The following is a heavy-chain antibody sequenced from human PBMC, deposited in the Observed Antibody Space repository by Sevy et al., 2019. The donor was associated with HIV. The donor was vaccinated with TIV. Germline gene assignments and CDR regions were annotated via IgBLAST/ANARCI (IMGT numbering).Heavy chain of an antibody. V-gene: IGHV3-72*01. J-gene: IGHJ4*02. CDR1: GFTFSDYY. CDR2: IRNKPNIYTT. CDR3: ARVTAVADLYFDY. D-gene: IGHD6-19*01. Sequence: GGSLRLSCATSGFTFSDYYMDWVRQAPGKGLEWVGRIRNKPNIYTTEYAASVTGRFNISRDDSKNSLYLQMNSLKTEDTAVYYCARVTAVADLYFDYWGQGTLVTVSS.